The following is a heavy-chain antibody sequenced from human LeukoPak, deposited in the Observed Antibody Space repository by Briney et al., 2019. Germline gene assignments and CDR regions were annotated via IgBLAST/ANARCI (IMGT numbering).Heavy chain of an antibody. CDR3: ARDPYSGTYSVAPYYYYMDV. Sequence: PGGSLRQSCAATGFSFSSYNMNWVRLAPGKGLAWVSFITSNSSYTFYADSVKGRFTISRDNAKNSLDLEMNSLRDEDTAVYYCARDPYSGTYSVAPYYYYMDVWGKGTTVTVSS. V-gene: IGHV3-21*01. CDR1: GFSFSSYN. D-gene: IGHD1-26*01. CDR2: ITSNSSYT. J-gene: IGHJ6*03.